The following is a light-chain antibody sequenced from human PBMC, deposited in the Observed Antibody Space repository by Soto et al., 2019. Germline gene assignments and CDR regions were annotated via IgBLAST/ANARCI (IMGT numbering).Light chain of an antibody. CDR1: QSINNF. CDR2: AAS. V-gene: IGKV1-27*01. CDR3: QKYNSAPLT. J-gene: IGKJ4*01. Sequence: DIQMTQSPSSLSASVGDRVTITCRASQSINNFLAWYQQKPGKVPKLLIYAASTLQPGVPSRFSGSGSGTDFTLTISSLQPEDFANYYCQKYNSAPLTFGGGTKVEIK.